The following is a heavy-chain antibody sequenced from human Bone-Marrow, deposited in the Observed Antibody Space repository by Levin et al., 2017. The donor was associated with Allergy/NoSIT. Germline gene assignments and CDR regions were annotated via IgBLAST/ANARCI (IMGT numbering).Heavy chain of an antibody. D-gene: IGHD3-16*01. J-gene: IGHJ4*02. V-gene: IGHV3-48*04. CDR1: GFVFKTFE. CDR3: ARAKGLILGATYIDY. CDR2: ISSQSSTQ. Sequence: GESLKISCVASGFVFKTFEMHWVRQAPGKGLEWLSVISSQSSTQVYCDSVKGRFTISRDNAKNSLYLQMDRLRVDDTAVYYCARAKGLILGATYIDYWGRGSLVVVSP.